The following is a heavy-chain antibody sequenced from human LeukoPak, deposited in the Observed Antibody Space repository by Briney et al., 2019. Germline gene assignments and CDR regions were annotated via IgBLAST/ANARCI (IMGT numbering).Heavy chain of an antibody. V-gene: IGHV1-2*04. Sequence: GASVKVSCKASGYTFTGYYMHWVRQAAGQGLEWMGWINPNRGGTNYAQKFQGWVTMTRDTSISTAYMELRRLRSDDTAVYYCPSERIGEQWLVPGAHDAFDIWGQGTMVTVSS. J-gene: IGHJ3*02. CDR2: INPNRGGT. D-gene: IGHD6-19*01. CDR3: PSERIGEQWLVPGAHDAFDI. CDR1: GYTFTGYY.